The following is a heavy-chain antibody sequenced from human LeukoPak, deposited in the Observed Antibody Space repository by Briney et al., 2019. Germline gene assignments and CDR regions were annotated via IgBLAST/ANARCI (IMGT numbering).Heavy chain of an antibody. V-gene: IGHV4-61*05. CDR1: GGSISSSSYY. J-gene: IGHJ6*01. CDR3: ARPAYGMDG. CDR2: IYYSGST. Sequence: SETLSLTCTVSGGSISSSSYYWGWIRQPPGKGLEWIGYIYYSGSTNYNPSLKSRVTISVDTSKNQFSLNLSSVTAADTAVYYCARPAYGMDGCGQRRTVSVSS.